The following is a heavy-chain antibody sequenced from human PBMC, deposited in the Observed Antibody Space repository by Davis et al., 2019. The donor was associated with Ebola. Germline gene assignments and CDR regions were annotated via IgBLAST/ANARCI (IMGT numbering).Heavy chain of an antibody. CDR2: TYYRSKWYK. D-gene: IGHD3-10*01. V-gene: IGHV6-1*01. J-gene: IGHJ4*02. Sequence: MPSETLSLTCAISGDSVSSNNAAWNWIRQSPSRGLEWLGRTYYRSKWYKDYAVAVKSRIAINADSSKNQFSLQLNSVTPEDTAVYYCARGGFSLIDSWGQGTLVTVSS. CDR1: GDSVSSNNAA. CDR3: ARGGFSLIDS.